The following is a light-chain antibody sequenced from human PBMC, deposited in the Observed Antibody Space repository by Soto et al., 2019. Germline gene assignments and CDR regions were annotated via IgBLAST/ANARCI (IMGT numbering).Light chain of an antibody. CDR3: QKYNSAPFT. V-gene: IGKV1-27*01. J-gene: IGKJ3*01. CDR2: AAS. Sequence: DIQMTQSPSSLSASVGDRVTITCRASQGISNYLAWYQQKSGKVPKLLIYAASTLQSGQSGGPSRFSGSGSGIDFTLTISSLQPEDVATYYCQKYNSAPFTFGPGTKVDIK. CDR1: QGISNY.